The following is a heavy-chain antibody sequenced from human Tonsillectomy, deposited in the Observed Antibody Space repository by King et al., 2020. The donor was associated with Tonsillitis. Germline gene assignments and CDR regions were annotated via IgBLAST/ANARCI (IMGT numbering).Heavy chain of an antibody. Sequence: MSWVRQAPGKGLEWVGRIKSKTDVETTDYAAPVKGRFTISRDDSKNMLYLQMNSLKTEDTAVYYCTPNGYSSTWSNYWGQGTLVTVS. CDR3: TPNGYSSTWSNY. D-gene: IGHD6-13*01. V-gene: IGHV3-15*01. CDR2: IKSKTDVETT. J-gene: IGHJ4*02.